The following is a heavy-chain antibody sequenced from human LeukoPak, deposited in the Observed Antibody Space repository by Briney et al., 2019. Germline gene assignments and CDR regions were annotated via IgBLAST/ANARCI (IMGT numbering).Heavy chain of an antibody. CDR2: MKGDGSEI. CDR1: GFTFSTYW. CDR3: ARPGYTAGYDI. V-gene: IGHV3-7*01. J-gene: IGHJ3*02. D-gene: IGHD3-9*01. Sequence: GGSLRLSCAASGFTFSTYWMTWVRQAPGRGLEWVANMKGDGSEIYYVDSVKGRFTISRDNAKNLLYLQMNSLRAEDTAVYYCARPGYTAGYDIWGQGTLVTVSS.